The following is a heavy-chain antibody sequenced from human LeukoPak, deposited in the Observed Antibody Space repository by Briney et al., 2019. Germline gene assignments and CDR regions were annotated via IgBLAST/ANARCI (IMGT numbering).Heavy chain of an antibody. CDR1: GYTFTSYD. J-gene: IGHJ5*02. CDR2: MSPNSGNT. D-gene: IGHD3-22*01. V-gene: IGHV1-8*01. Sequence: RASVKVSCKASGYTFTSYDINWVRQATGQGLEWMGWMSPNSGNTGYAQKFQGRVTMTRDTSISTAYMELSSLRSEDTAVYYCARMSYYDSSGDNWFDPWGQGTLVTVSS. CDR3: ARMSYYDSSGDNWFDP.